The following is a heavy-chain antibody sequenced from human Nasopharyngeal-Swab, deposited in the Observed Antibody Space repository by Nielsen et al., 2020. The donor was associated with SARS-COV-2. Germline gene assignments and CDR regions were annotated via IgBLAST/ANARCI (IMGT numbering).Heavy chain of an antibody. D-gene: IGHD4/OR15-4a*01. Sequence: SLKTSCSASGFTFDDYGMYWVLQAPGTGLELVAGISWNIVSIGYADSVRGRFTISRDNARNALYLQMDSLRPEDTAFYYCTKGRADYSNPSFDNWGQGTLVTVS. CDR1: GFTFDDYG. CDR2: ISWNIVSI. J-gene: IGHJ4*02. CDR3: TKGRADYSNPSFDN. V-gene: IGHV3-9*01.